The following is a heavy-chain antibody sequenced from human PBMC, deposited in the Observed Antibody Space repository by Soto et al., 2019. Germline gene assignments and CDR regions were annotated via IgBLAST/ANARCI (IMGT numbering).Heavy chain of an antibody. CDR3: ARVGYDFWSGPYYYGMDV. CDR1: GYTFTSYG. Sequence: ASVKVSCKASGYTFTSYGISWVRQAPGQGLEWMGWISAYNGNTNYAQKLQGRVTMTTDTSTGTAYMELRSLRSDDTAVYYCARVGYDFWSGPYYYGMDVWGQGTTVTVSS. V-gene: IGHV1-18*01. J-gene: IGHJ6*02. D-gene: IGHD3-3*01. CDR2: ISAYNGNT.